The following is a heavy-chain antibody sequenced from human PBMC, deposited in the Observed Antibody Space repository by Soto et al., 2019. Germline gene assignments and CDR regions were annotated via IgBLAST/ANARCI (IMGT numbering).Heavy chain of an antibody. Sequence: GASVKVSCKASGYTFTSYGISWVRQAPGQGLEWMGWISAYNGNTSYAQKLQGRVTMTTDTSTSTAYMELRSLRSDDTAVYYCARVSPPYGDFYYFDYWGQGTLVTVSS. D-gene: IGHD4-17*01. J-gene: IGHJ4*02. CDR1: GYTFTSYG. V-gene: IGHV1-18*01. CDR3: ARVSPPYGDFYYFDY. CDR2: ISAYNGNT.